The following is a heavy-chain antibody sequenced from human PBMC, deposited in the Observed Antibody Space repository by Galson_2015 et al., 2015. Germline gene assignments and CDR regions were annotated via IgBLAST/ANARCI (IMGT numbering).Heavy chain of an antibody. CDR1: GFTFSDYY. V-gene: IGHV3-11*01. CDR2: ISSSGSTI. Sequence: SLRLSCAASGFTFSDYYMSWIRQAPGKGLEWVSYISSSGSTIYYADSVKGRFTTSRDNAKNSLYLQMNSLRAEDTAVYYCARDLTTVTTLDPWGQGTLVTVSS. CDR3: ARDLTTVTTLDP. D-gene: IGHD4-17*01. J-gene: IGHJ5*02.